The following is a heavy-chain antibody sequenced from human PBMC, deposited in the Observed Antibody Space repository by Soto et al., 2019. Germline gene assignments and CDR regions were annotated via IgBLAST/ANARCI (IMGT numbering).Heavy chain of an antibody. CDR3: ASGSLRGGNWHFAL. Sequence: SQTLSLTCAISGDSVSKNSATWNWIRQSPARGLEWLGRTYYRSKWYNDYAVSVKSRITINPDTSKNQFSLQLNSVTPEDTAVYYCASGSLRGGNWHFALWGRGSLVTVSS. J-gene: IGHJ2*01. V-gene: IGHV6-1*01. D-gene: IGHD3-16*01. CDR2: TYYRSKWYN. CDR1: GDSVSKNSAT.